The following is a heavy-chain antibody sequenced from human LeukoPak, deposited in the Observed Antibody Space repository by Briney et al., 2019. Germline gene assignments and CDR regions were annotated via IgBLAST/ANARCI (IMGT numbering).Heavy chain of an antibody. CDR3: ARGSIAYYYMDV. CDR1: GGSIRSYY. V-gene: IGHV4-59*01. J-gene: IGHJ6*03. D-gene: IGHD3-22*01. Sequence: SETLSLTCTVSGGSIRSYYWSWIRQPPGKGLEWIGYIYYSGSTNYNPSLKSRVTISVDTSKNQFSLKLSSVTAADTAVYYCARGSIAYYYMDVWGKGTTVTISS. CDR2: IYYSGST.